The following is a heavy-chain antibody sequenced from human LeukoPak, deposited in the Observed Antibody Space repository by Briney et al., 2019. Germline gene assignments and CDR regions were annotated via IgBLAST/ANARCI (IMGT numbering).Heavy chain of an antibody. CDR1: GFTFSSYG. V-gene: IGHV4-34*01. CDR2: INHSGST. D-gene: IGHD6-13*01. Sequence: GSLRLSCAASGFTFSSYGMSWVRQPPGKGLEWIGEINHSGSTNYNPSLKSRVTISVDTSKNQFSLKLSSVTAADTAVYYCARRGGIAAAGRWFDPWGQGTLVTVSS. J-gene: IGHJ5*02. CDR3: ARRGGIAAAGRWFDP.